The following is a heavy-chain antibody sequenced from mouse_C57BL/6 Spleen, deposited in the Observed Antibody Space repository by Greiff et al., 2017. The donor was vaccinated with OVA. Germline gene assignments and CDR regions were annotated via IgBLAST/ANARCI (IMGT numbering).Heavy chain of an antibody. CDR1: GFNIKDDY. D-gene: IGHD1-1*01. CDR2: IDPENGDT. J-gene: IGHJ1*03. Sequence: EVKLQQSGAELVRPGASVKLSCTASGFNIKDDYMHWVKQRPEQGLEWIGWIDPENGDTEYASKFQGKATITADTSSNTAYLQLSSLTSEDTAVYYCTKYYGSSYEGYFDVWGTGTTVTVSS. CDR3: TKYYGSSYEGYFDV. V-gene: IGHV14-4*01.